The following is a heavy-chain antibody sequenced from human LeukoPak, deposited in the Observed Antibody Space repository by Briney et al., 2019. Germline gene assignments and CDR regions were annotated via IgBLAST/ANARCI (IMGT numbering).Heavy chain of an antibody. D-gene: IGHD3-22*01. CDR2: INPNSGGT. V-gene: IGHV1-2*04. J-gene: IGHJ6*03. CDR1: GYTFTGYY. CDR3: ARSRRPVVYMDV. Sequence: ASVKVSCKASGYTFTGYYMHWVRQAPGQGLEWMGWINPNSGGTNYAQKFQGWVTMTRDTSISTAYMELSRLRSDDTAVYYCARSRRPVVYMDVWGKGTTVTVSS.